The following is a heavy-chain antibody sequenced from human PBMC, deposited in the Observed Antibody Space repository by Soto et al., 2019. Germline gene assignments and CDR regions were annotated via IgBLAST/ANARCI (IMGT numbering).Heavy chain of an antibody. V-gene: IGHV4-31*03. CDR2: IYYSGST. Sequence: SETLSLTCTVSGGSISSGGYYWSWIRQHPGKGLEWIGYIYYSGSTYYNPSLKSRVTISVDTSKNQFSLKLSSVTAADTAVYYCARGGGRYCSSTSCWGFDPWGQGTLVTVSS. CDR1: GGSISSGGYY. J-gene: IGHJ5*02. D-gene: IGHD2-2*01. CDR3: ARGGGRYCSSTSCWGFDP.